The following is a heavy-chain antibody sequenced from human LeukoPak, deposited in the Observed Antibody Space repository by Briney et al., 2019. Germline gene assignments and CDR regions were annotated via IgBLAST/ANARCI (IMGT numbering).Heavy chain of an antibody. CDR2: IWYDGSNK. Sequence: GRSLRLSYAASGSTFSSYGMHWVRQAPGKGLEWVAVIWYDGSNKYYADSVKGRFTISRDNSKNTLYLQMNSLRAEDTAVYYCAKGGDTAMGYYMDVWGKGTTVTVSS. CDR3: AKGGDTAMGYYMDV. J-gene: IGHJ6*03. D-gene: IGHD5-18*01. V-gene: IGHV3-33*06. CDR1: GSTFSSYG.